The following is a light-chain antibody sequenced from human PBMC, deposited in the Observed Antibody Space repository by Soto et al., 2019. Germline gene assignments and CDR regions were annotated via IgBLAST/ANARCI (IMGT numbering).Light chain of an antibody. CDR3: MKSIHWPFT. CDR1: QSLVFSDGKTY. CDR2: QVS. J-gene: IGKJ3*01. Sequence: DVVMTQSPLSLPVTLGQPASISCRSSQSLVFSDGKTYLNWYHQRPGQSPRRLIYQVSNRDAGVPVRFSGSGSATEFTLKISRVEAEDVGVYYCMKSIHWPFTFGPGTTVDIK. V-gene: IGKV2-30*01.